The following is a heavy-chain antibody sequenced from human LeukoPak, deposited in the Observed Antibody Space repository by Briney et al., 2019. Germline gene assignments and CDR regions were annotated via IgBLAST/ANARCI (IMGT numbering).Heavy chain of an antibody. CDR3: ARDPSNSGYDYLYYFDY. CDR2: INPDNGGT. Sequence: ASVKVSCKASGYTFTGYYMHWVRQAPGQRLEWMGWINPDNGGTNYAQKFHGRVTMNKDMSISTAYMELSRLRSDDTDVYYCARDPSNSGYDYLYYFDYWGQGTLVTASS. D-gene: IGHD5-12*01. CDR1: GYTFTGYY. J-gene: IGHJ4*02. V-gene: IGHV1-2*02.